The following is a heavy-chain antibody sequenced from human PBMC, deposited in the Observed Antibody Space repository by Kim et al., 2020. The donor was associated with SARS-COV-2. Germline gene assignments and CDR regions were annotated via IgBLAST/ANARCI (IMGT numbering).Heavy chain of an antibody. D-gene: IGHD2-2*01. CDR1: GFTFSSYA. V-gene: IGHV3-30-3*01. CDR2: ISYDGSNK. J-gene: IGHJ4*02. CDR3: ARFGVVREWAFDY. Sequence: GGSLRLSCAASGFTFSSYAMHWVRQAPGKGLEWVAVISYDGSNKYYADSVKGRFTISRDNSKNTLYLQMNSLRAEDTAVYYCARFGVVREWAFDYWGQGTLVTVSS.